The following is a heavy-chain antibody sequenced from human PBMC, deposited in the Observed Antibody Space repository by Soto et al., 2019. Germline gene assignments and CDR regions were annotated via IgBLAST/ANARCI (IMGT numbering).Heavy chain of an antibody. Sequence: EVQLVESGGGLVQPGRSLRLSCAASGFTFDDYAMHWVRQAPGKGLEWVSGISWNSGSLGYADSVKGRFPIYRDNAKNSLHLQMNSLRAEDTALYYCAKGDSSSFYYGMDVWGQGTTVTVSS. D-gene: IGHD6-13*01. CDR1: GFTFDDYA. CDR3: AKGDSSSFYYGMDV. CDR2: ISWNSGSL. J-gene: IGHJ6*02. V-gene: IGHV3-9*01.